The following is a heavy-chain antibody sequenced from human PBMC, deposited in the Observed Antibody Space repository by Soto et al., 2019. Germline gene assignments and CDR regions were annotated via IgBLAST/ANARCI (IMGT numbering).Heavy chain of an antibody. J-gene: IGHJ5*02. CDR2: ISYDGSNK. CDR1: GFTFSSYA. Sequence: ESGGGVVQPGRSPRLSCAASGFTFSSYAMHWVRQAPGKGLEWVAVISYDGSNKYYADSVKGRFTISRDNSKNTLYLQMNSLRAEDTAVYYCAGPVVVVAATGSSPWGQGTLVTVSS. V-gene: IGHV3-30-3*01. CDR3: AGPVVVVAATGSSP. D-gene: IGHD2-15*01.